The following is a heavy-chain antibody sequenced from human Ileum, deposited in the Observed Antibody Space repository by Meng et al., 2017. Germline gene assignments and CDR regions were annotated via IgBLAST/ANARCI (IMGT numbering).Heavy chain of an antibody. V-gene: IGHV3-9*01. J-gene: IGHJ6*02. CDR1: GFKFQEHA. D-gene: IGHD6-25*01. Sequence: GGSLRLSCVASGFKFQEHAMHWVRQAPGKGLEWVAGIFWDIGSPGYADSVEGRFTISRDNVKNSVYLQMNSLRLEDTALYYCVKDIRPGGADVWGQGTTVTSP. CDR3: VKDIRPGGADV. CDR2: IFWDIGSP.